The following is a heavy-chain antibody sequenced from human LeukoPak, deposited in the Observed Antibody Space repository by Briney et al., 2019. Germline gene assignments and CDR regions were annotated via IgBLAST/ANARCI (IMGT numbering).Heavy chain of an antibody. Sequence: GGSLRLSCAASGFTFSSYSLNWVRQAPGKGLEWVSSISSSSYIYYADSVKGRFTISKDNAKNSLYLQMNSLRAEDTALYHCARNNGMDVWGQGTTVIVSS. CDR3: ARNNGMDV. CDR1: GFTFSSYS. V-gene: IGHV3-21*04. J-gene: IGHJ6*02. CDR2: ISSSSYI.